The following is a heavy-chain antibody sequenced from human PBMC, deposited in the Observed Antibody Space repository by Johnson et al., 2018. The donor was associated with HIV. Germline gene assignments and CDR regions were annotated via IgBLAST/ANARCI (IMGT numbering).Heavy chain of an antibody. CDR2: INTDGSAT. CDR1: GFTFSSYW. J-gene: IGHJ3*02. V-gene: IGHV3-74*01. D-gene: IGHD3-3*01. Sequence: VQLVESGGGLVQPGGSLRLSCAASGFTFSSYWMHWVRQAPGKGLVWVSRINTDGSATTYADSVTGRFTISSDNAKNTLYLQMNSLRADDTAVYYCVRVYYNFWSGYPDLVGLDAFDIWGQGTMVTVSS. CDR3: VRVYYNFWSGYPDLVGLDAFDI.